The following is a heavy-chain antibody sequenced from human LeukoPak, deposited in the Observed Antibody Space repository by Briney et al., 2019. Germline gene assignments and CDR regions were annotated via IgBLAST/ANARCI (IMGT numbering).Heavy chain of an antibody. V-gene: IGHV3-53*01. Sequence: GGSLRLSCEVSGFPVRSRYMTWVRLPPGKGLECVAVIYSGGTTYHIDSVKGRFTISRDMSKSTMYLEMNNLRVEDTATYYCASLEGGPSDGRWGQGTLVIVSS. CDR3: ASLEGGPSDGR. D-gene: IGHD3-3*01. CDR2: IYSGGTT. J-gene: IGHJ4*02. CDR1: GFPVRSRY.